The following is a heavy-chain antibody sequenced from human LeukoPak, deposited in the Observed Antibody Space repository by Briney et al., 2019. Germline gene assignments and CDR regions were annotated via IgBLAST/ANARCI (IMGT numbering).Heavy chain of an antibody. CDR3: ARGGNTAMVNSQDY. CDR2: INHSGST. D-gene: IGHD5-18*01. J-gene: IGHJ4*02. CDR1: GGSFSGYY. Sequence: SETLSLTCAVYGGSFSGYYWSWIRQPPGKGLEWIGEINHSGSTNYNPSLKSRVTISVDTSKNQFPLKLSSVTAADTAVYYCARGGNTAMVNSQDYWGQGTLVTVSS. V-gene: IGHV4-34*01.